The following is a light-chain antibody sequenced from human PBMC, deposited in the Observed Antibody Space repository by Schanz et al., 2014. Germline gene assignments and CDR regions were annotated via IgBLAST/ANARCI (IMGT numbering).Light chain of an antibody. J-gene: IGKJ2*01. CDR1: QTVSSSY. CDR3: QQYGSSYT. CDR2: GAS. Sequence: ETVLTQSPGALSLSPGERATLSCRASQTVSSSYLAWYQQKPGQAPRLLIYGASSRATGIPDRFSGSGSVTDFTLTISRLEPEDFAVYYCQQYGSSYTFGQGTKLEIK. V-gene: IGKV3-20*01.